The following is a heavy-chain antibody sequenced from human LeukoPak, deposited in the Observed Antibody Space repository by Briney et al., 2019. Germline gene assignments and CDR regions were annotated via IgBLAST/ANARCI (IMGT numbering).Heavy chain of an antibody. D-gene: IGHD4-17*01. CDR1: GYTFSDFG. V-gene: IGHV1-18*01. Sequence: ASVKVSCKASGYTFSDFGITWVRQAPGQGVEWMGWIGAYNDNTNYPQKFQGRVTLTTDTSTSTAYMELRSLTSDDTALYYCARAGAAVTMFFDFWGQGTLVTVSS. J-gene: IGHJ4*02. CDR2: IGAYNDNT. CDR3: ARAGAAVTMFFDF.